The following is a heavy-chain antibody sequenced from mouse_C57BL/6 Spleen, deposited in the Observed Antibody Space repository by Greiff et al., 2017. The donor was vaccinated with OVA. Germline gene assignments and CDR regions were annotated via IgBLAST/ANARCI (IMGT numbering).Heavy chain of an antibody. D-gene: IGHD1-1*01. Sequence: QVQLQQPGAELVRPGSSVKLSCKASGYTFTSYWMHWVKQRPIQGLEWIGNIDPSDSETHYNQKFKDKATLTVDKSSSTAYMQLSSLTSEDSAVYYCARGIITTVVATEYYAMDYWGQGTSVTVSS. CDR1: GYTFTSYW. V-gene: IGHV1-52*01. CDR2: IDPSDSET. CDR3: ARGIITTVVATEYYAMDY. J-gene: IGHJ4*01.